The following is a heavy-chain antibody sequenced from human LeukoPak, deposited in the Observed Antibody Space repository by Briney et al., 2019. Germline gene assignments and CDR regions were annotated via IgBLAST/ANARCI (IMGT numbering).Heavy chain of an antibody. CDR1: GYTFTSYG. Sequence: ASVTVSCTTSGYTFTSYGISWVRQAPGQGLEWMGWISDYNANTNYAQKLQGRGTMTTDTSTSTAYMELRSLTSDDTAVYYCARRIEAVAFDVWGQGTMVTVSS. CDR2: ISDYNANT. J-gene: IGHJ3*01. V-gene: IGHV1-18*01. D-gene: IGHD2-15*01. CDR3: ARRIEAVAFDV.